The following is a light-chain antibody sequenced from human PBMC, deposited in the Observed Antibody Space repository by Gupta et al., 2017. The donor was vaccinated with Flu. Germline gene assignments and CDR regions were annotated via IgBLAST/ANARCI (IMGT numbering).Light chain of an antibody. CDR1: NSVIGGYNF. J-gene: IGLJ3*02. V-gene: IGLV2-14*03. CDR3: SAYDGTSTM. CDR2: DIG. Sequence: SNSVIGGYNFFSWYQQYPAKAPYLIIFDIGRKHTAASDRVSGSKTGNTASMTISRLQDEDEADYYCSAYDGTSTMFGEGTKLTVL.